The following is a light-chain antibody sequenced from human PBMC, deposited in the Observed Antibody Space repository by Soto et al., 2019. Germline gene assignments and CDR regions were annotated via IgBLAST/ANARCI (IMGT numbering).Light chain of an antibody. V-gene: IGLV1-44*01. CDR3: AAWDDSLNGLYV. CDR1: SSNIGSNT. J-gene: IGLJ1*01. Sequence: QSVLTQPPSASGTPGQRVTISCSGSSSNIGSNTVNWYQQLPGTAHKLLIYSNNQRPSGVPDRFSGYKSGTSASLAISGLQSEDEADYYCAAWDDSLNGLYVFGTGTKVTVL. CDR2: SNN.